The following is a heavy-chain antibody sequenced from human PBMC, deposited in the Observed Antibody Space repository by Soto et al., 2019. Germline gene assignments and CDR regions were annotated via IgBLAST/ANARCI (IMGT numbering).Heavy chain of an antibody. CDR1: GFTFSDYY. J-gene: IGHJ5*02. CDR2: ISGSSDNT. Sequence: QVQLVEPGGGLVKPGGSLRLSCAASGFTFSDYYMSWIRQAPGKGLEWLSYISGSSDNTNYADSVKGRFTISRDNAKKSLYLEMNSLRAEDTAVYYCATITMMTWGQGTLVTVSS. D-gene: IGHD3-22*01. CDR3: ATITMMT. V-gene: IGHV3-11*06.